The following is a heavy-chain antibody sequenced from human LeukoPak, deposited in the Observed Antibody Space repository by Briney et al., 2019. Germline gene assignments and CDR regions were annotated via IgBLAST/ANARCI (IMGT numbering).Heavy chain of an antibody. J-gene: IGHJ5*02. CDR1: GGSISSSNR. V-gene: IGHV4-4*02. CDR3: ASRRALPSWFDP. Sequence: SGTLSLTCAVSGGSISSSNRWSWVRQPPGKGLEWIGEIYHSGSTNYNPSLKSRVTISVDKSKNQFSLKLSSVTAADTAVYYCASRRALPSWFDPWGQGTLVTVSS. CDR2: IYHSGST.